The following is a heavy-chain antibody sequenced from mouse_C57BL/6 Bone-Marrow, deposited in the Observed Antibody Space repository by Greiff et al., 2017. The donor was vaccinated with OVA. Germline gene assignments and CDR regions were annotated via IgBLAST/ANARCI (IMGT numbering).Heavy chain of an antibody. CDR2: ISSGGSYT. CDR1: GFTFSSYG. D-gene: IGHD1-1*01. Sequence: EVMLVESGGDLVKPGGSLKLSCAASGFTFSSYGMSWVRQTPDKRLEWVATISSGGSYTYYPDRVKGRFPISRDNAKNTLYLQMSSLKSEDTAMYYCARHGDYGSFFDYWGQGTTLTVSS. J-gene: IGHJ2*01. CDR3: ARHGDYGSFFDY. V-gene: IGHV5-6*01.